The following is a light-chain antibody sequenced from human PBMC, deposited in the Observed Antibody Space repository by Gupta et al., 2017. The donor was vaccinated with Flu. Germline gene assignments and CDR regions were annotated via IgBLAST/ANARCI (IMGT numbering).Light chain of an antibody. CDR2: GAS. J-gene: IGKJ1*01. Sequence: GTLSLSPGERATLSCRASQSVSSSNLAWYQQKSGQAPRLLIYGASSRATGIPDRFSGSGSGTDFTLTISRLEPEDFAVYYCQQYGSSPRTFGQGTKVEIK. CDR3: QQYGSSPRT. V-gene: IGKV3-20*01. CDR1: QSVSSSN.